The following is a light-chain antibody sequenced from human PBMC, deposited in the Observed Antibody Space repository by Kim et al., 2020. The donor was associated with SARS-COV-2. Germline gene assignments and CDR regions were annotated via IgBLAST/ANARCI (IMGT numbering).Light chain of an antibody. Sequence: ASVGDRVPSSCRASQGISNYLAGYQQRPGKVPKLLIYAASALQSGVPSRFSGSGSGTDFTLTISSLQPEDVATYYCQKYNRAPWTFGQGTKVDIK. CDR1: QGISNY. J-gene: IGKJ1*01. V-gene: IGKV1-27*01. CDR2: AAS. CDR3: QKYNRAPWT.